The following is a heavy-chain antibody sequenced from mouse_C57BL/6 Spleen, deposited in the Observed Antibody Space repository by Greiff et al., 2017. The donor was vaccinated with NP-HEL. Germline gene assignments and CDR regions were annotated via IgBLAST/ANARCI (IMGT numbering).Heavy chain of an antibody. J-gene: IGHJ2*01. CDR3: ARGELCFDY. V-gene: IGHV1-26*01. CDR2: INPNNGGT. CDR1: GYTFTDYY. D-gene: IGHD1-1*02. Sequence: EVQLQQSGPELVKPGASVKISCKASGYTFTDYYMNWVKQSHGKSLEWIGDINPNNGGTSYNQKFKGKATLTVDKSSSTAYMELRSLTSEDSAVYYCARGELCFDYWGQGTTLTVSS.